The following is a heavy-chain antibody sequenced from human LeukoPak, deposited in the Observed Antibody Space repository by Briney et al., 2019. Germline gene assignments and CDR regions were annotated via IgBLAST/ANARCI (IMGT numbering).Heavy chain of an antibody. J-gene: IGHJ4*02. D-gene: IGHD6-13*01. CDR2: INHSGST. CDR1: GGSFSGYY. CDR3: ARRTSSSSWYRGGLGY. Sequence: PSETLSLTCAVYGGSFSGYYWSWIRQPPGKGLEWIGEINHSGSTNYNPSLKSQVTISVDTSKNQFSLKLSSVTAADTAVYYCARRTSSSSWYRGGLGYWGQGTLVTVSS. V-gene: IGHV4-34*01.